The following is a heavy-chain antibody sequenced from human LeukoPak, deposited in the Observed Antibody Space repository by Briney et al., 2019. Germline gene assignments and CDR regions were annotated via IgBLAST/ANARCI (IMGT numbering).Heavy chain of an antibody. CDR3: AISQQWLADDAFDI. Sequence: ASVKVSCKASGYTFTGYYMHWVRQAPGQGLEWMGWINPNSGGTNYAQKFQGRVTMTRDTSTSTAHMELSRLRSDDTAVYYCAISQQWLADDAFDIWGQGTMVTVSS. V-gene: IGHV1-2*02. CDR2: INPNSGGT. J-gene: IGHJ3*02. CDR1: GYTFTGYY. D-gene: IGHD6-19*01.